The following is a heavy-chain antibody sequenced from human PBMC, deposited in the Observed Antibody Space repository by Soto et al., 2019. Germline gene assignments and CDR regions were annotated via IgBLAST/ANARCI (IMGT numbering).Heavy chain of an antibody. CDR3: AKDEMATTGDWYFDL. V-gene: IGHV3-23*01. CDR1: GFTFSSYA. D-gene: IGHD1-1*01. CDR2: ISGSGGST. Sequence: EVQLLESGGGLVQPGGSPRLSCAASGFTFSSYAMSWVRQAPGKGLEWVSAISGSGGSTYYANSVKGRFTISRDNSKNTLYLQMNSLRAEDTAVYYCAKDEMATTGDWYFDLWGRGTLVTVSS. J-gene: IGHJ2*01.